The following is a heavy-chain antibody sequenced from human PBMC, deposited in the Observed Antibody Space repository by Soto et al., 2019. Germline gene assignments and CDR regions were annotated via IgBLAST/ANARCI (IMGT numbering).Heavy chain of an antibody. Sequence: QVHLVQSGAEVKKPGSSVKVSCKASGDTFSSFAISWVRQAPGQGLEWMGGIIPIFRTQKYGQKFQGRVTITADEPTSTAYMELSSLRCEDTAVYYCARDKDREQLGGNYYYALDVWGQGTTVIVSS. J-gene: IGHJ6*02. CDR3: ARDKDREQLGGNYYYALDV. V-gene: IGHV1-69*12. D-gene: IGHD1-1*01. CDR2: IIPIFRTQ. CDR1: GDTFSSFA.